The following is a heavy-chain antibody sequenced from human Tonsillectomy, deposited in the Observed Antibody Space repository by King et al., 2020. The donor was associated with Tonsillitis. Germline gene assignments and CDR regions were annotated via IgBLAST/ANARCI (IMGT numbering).Heavy chain of an antibody. CDR3: AKDLVYYDSSDYAFDI. CDR1: GFTFSSCG. J-gene: IGHJ3*02. V-gene: IGHV3-30*18. Sequence: QLVQSGGGVVQPGRSLRLSCAASGFTFSSCGMHWVRQAPGKGLEWVAVISYDGSNKYYVDSVKGRFTISRDNSKKTLYLQMNSLRAEDTAVYYCAKDLVYYDSSDYAFDIWGQGTMVTVSS. D-gene: IGHD3-22*01. CDR2: ISYDGSNK.